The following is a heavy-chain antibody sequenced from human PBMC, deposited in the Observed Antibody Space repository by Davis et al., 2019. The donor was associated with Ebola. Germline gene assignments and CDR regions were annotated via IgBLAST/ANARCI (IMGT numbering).Heavy chain of an antibody. CDR2: ISHHNGDT. J-gene: IGHJ4*02. CDR1: GGSFTDYF. CDR3: ARKRREVDENFDY. Sequence: MPSETLSLTCAVYGGSFTDYFWSWIRQPPQKGLEWIGEISHHNGDTNYNPSLKSRVTISVDTSKNQFSLKLSSVTAADTAVYYCARKRREVDENFDYWGQGTLVTVSS. D-gene: IGHD6-25*01. V-gene: IGHV4-34*01.